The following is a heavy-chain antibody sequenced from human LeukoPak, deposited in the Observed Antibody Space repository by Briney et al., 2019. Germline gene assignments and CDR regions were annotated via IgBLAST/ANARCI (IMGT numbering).Heavy chain of an antibody. CDR2: IYSGGST. CDR1: GFTVSSNY. CDR3: ARFSRVSTPVYNMDV. Sequence: PGGSLRLSCAASGFTVSSNYMSWVRQAPGKGLEWVSVIYSGGSTYYADSVKGRFTISRDNSKNTLYLQMNSLRAEDTAVYYCARFSRVSTPVYNMDVWGQGTTVTVSS. J-gene: IGHJ6*02. D-gene: IGHD1-20*01. V-gene: IGHV3-66*01.